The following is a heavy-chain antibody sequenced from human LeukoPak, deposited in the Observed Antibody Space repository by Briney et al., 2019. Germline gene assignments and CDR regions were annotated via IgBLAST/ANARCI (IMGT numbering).Heavy chain of an antibody. D-gene: IGHD5-18*01. J-gene: IGHJ5*02. CDR3: ARTKTGGYTYGVNWFGP. V-gene: IGHV4-39*07. CDR2: VYYSGST. Sequence: SETLSLTCTVSGDSITSGGYFWGWIRQPPGKGLEWIVSVYYSGSTYYNPSLNSRVTISVDTSQNQFSLKLRSVTVADTAVYYCARTKTGGYTYGVNWFGPWGQGTLVTVSS. CDR1: GDSITSGGYF.